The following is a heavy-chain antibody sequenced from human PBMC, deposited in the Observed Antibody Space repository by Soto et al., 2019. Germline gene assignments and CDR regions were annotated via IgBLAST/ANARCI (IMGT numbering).Heavy chain of an antibody. CDR2: IGSRLNNYAT. D-gene: IGHD3-9*01. CDR3: TLYTILAGYRFAY. J-gene: IGHJ4*02. CDR1: GSIFSGSE. V-gene: IGHV3-73*01. Sequence: EVQLVESGGTLVQPGGSLKLSCVASGSIFSGSEMHWVRQASGKGLGWIGRIGSRLNNYATVYGASMRGRFTISRDDSRNTAYLQMNSLRTEDTSLYYCTLYTILAGYRFAYWGRGSLVTVSS.